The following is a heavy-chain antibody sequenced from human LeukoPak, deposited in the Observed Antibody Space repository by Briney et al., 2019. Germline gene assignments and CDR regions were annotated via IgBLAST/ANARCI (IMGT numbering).Heavy chain of an antibody. Sequence: GGSLRLSCAAAGFTFSSYEMNWVRQAPGKGLEWVSYISSGGSTIYYADSVKGRFTISRDNAKNSLYLQMNSLRAEDTAVYYCARGVGYSGYVDYWGQGTLVTVSS. CDR1: GFTFSSYE. CDR3: ARGVGYSGYVDY. J-gene: IGHJ4*02. D-gene: IGHD5-12*01. CDR2: ISSGGSTI. V-gene: IGHV3-48*03.